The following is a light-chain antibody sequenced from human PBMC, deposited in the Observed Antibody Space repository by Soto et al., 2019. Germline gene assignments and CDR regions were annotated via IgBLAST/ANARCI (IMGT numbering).Light chain of an antibody. CDR1: SSNIGSNY. J-gene: IGLJ2*01. V-gene: IGLV1-47*01. CDR2: RNN. CDR3: AAWDDSLSGVV. Sequence: QSVLTQPPSASRTPGQRVTISCSRSSSNIGSNYVYWYQQLPGTAPKLLIYRNNQRPSGVPDRFSGSKSGTSASLAISGLRSEDEADYYCAAWDDSLSGVVFGGGTKLTVL.